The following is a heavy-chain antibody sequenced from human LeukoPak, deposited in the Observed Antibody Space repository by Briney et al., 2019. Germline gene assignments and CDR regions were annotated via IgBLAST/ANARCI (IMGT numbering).Heavy chain of an antibody. CDR1: GYTFTSYA. Sequence: ASVKVSCKASGYTFTSYAMNWVRQAPGQGLEWMGWVNTNTRNPTYAQGFTGRFVFSLDTSVSTAYLQISSLKAEDTAVYYCARKELNYYGSGMGFDPWGQGTLVTVSS. D-gene: IGHD3-10*01. CDR3: ARKELNYYGSGMGFDP. J-gene: IGHJ5*02. V-gene: IGHV7-4-1*02. CDR2: VNTNTRNP.